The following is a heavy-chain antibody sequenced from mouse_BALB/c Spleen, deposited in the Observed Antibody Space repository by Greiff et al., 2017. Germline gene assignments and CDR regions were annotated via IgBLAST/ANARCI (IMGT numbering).Heavy chain of an antibody. CDR2: ISSGSSTI. J-gene: IGHJ3*01. V-gene: IGHV5-17*02. Sequence: EVKLVESGGGLVQPGGSRKLSCAASGFTFSSFGMHWVRQAPEKGLEWVAYISSGSSTIYYADTVKGRFTISRDNPKNTLFLQMTSLRSEDTAMYYCARSMITPYYFDYWGQGTLVTVSA. CDR1: GFTFSSFG. CDR3: ARSMITPYYFDY. D-gene: IGHD2-4*01.